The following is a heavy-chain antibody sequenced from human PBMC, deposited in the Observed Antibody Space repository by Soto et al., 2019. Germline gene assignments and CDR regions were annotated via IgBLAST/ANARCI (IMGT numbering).Heavy chain of an antibody. J-gene: IGHJ4*02. CDR1: GFTSDDYG. Sequence: EVQLVESGGDVVRPGGSLRLSCAASGFTSDDYGMSWVRQAPGKGLEWVAGINWNGGHTNYADSVKGRFTISKDSAKNSLYLQMNSLGVEDTALYHCARDKGGYDYDYWGQGTLVTVSS. V-gene: IGHV3-20*01. CDR3: ARDKGGYDYDY. D-gene: IGHD5-12*01. CDR2: INWNGGHT.